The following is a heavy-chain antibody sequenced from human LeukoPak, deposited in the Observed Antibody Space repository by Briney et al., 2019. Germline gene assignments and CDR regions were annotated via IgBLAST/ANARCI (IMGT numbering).Heavy chain of an antibody. CDR1: GDSISSGDYY. J-gene: IGHJ5*02. V-gene: IGHV4-61*02. CDR2: IYTSGST. CDR3: ARGLLEYSSSGRFDP. D-gene: IGHD6-6*01. Sequence: SETLSLTCTVSGDSISSGDYYWSWIRQPAEKGLEWIGRIYTSGSTNYNPSLKSRVTISVDTSKNQFSLKLTSVTAADTAVYYCARGLLEYSSSGRFDPWGQGTLVTVSS.